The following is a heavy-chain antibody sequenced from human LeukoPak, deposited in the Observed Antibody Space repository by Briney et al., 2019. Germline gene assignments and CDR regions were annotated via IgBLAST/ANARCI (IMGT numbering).Heavy chain of an antibody. V-gene: IGHV3-53*01. D-gene: IGHD3-10*01. J-gene: IGHJ5*02. CDR2: IYSGGST. CDR1: WFPLMSNY. Sequence: PGGSLSLSFAAPWFPLMSNYMSWVRQAPGKGLEGVFVIYSGGSTYYADSVKGRFTISRDNSKNTLYLQMNSLRAEDTAVYYCARALNYGSGAPSWFDPWGQGTLVTVSS. CDR3: ARALNYGSGAPSWFDP.